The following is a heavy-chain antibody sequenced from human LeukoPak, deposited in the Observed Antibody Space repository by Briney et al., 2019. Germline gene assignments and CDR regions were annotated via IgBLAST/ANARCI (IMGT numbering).Heavy chain of an antibody. CDR3: VRAHSIHNYHYGIDV. CDR2: ISSNGISP. J-gene: IGHJ6*02. D-gene: IGHD3-3*01. CDR1: GFTFNFA. V-gene: IGHV3-64*01. Sequence: GGSPRLSCAASGFTFNFAMHWLRQAPGKGLEYVSTISSNGISPYYANSVKGRFTISRDNSKNTLYLQMGSLRADDTAVYYCVRAHSIHNYHYGIDVWGHGTTVTVSS.